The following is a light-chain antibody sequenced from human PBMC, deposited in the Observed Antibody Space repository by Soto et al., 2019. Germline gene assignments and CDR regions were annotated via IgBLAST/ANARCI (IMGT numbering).Light chain of an antibody. CDR2: DNT. Sequence: QAVVTQSPSVSGAPGQRVTISCTGSSSNIGAGYDVHWYQQLPGTAPKLLIYDNTNRPSGVPDRFSGSKSGTSASLAITGLQGEDEAEYYCQSYDSSLSGVVFGGGTKLTVL. CDR1: SSNIGAGYD. CDR3: QSYDSSLSGVV. J-gene: IGLJ2*01. V-gene: IGLV1-40*01.